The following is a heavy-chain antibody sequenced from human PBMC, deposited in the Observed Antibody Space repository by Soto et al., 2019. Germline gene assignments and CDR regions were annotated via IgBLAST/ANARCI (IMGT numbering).Heavy chain of an antibody. J-gene: IGHJ4*02. CDR1: GFTSSSYS. Sequence: EVQLVESGGGLVKPGGSLRLSCAASGFTSSSYSMNWVRQAPGKGLEWVSSISSSSSYIYYADSVKGRFTISRDNAKNSLYLQMNSLRAEDTAVYYCARTYSSGWDFDYWGQGTLVTVSS. V-gene: IGHV3-21*01. CDR3: ARTYSSGWDFDY. CDR2: ISSSSSYI. D-gene: IGHD6-19*01.